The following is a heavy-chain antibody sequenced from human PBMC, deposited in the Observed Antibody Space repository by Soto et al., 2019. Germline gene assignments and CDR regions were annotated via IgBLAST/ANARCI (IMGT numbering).Heavy chain of an antibody. D-gene: IGHD6-19*01. Sequence: PSETLSLTCTVSGGSIGSGDYWWSWIRQSPGKGLEWIGYISYSGSTYYSPSLRSRVTISVDTSKNQFSVKLSSVTASDTAVYYCARASGGWYFDYWGQGTLVTVSS. CDR3: ARASGGWYFDY. J-gene: IGHJ4*02. CDR1: GGSIGSGDYW. V-gene: IGHV4-30-4*01. CDR2: ISYSGST.